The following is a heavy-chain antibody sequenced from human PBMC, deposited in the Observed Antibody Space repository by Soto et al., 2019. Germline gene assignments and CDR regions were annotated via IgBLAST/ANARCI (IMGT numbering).Heavy chain of an antibody. CDR2: IIPIFGTA. CDR1: GGTFSSYA. J-gene: IGHJ4*02. CDR3: ARGPSQYCSGGSCSYYFDY. V-gene: IGHV1-69*01. Sequence: QVQLVQSGAEVKKPGSSVKVSCTASGGTFSSYAISWVRQAPGQGLEWMGGIIPIFGTANYAQKFQGRVTITADESTSTAYMELSSLRSEDTAVYYCARGPSQYCSGGSCSYYFDYWGQGTLVTVSS. D-gene: IGHD2-15*01.